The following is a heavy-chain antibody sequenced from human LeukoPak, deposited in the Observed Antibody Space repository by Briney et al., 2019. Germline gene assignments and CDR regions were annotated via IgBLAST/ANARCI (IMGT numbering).Heavy chain of an antibody. CDR2: ISYDGSNK. CDR3: AHEYYDSSGYYSN. CDR1: GFTFSSYG. Sequence: GSLRLSCAASGFTFSSYGMHWVRQAPGKGLEWVAVISYDGSNKYYADSVKGRFTISRDNSKNTLYLQMNSLRAEDTAAYYCAHEYYDSSGYYSNWGQGTLVTVSS. V-gene: IGHV3-30*18. J-gene: IGHJ4*02. D-gene: IGHD3-22*01.